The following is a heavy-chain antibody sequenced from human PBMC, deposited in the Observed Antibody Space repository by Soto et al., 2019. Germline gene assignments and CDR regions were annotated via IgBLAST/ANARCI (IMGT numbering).Heavy chain of an antibody. CDR2: ISSRGSSI. CDR3: ARGYYDFWSGYYISPYGMDV. CDR1: GFTFSDYY. V-gene: IGHV3-11*01. D-gene: IGHD3-3*01. Sequence: SLRLSCSVSGFTFSDYYMSWIRQAPGKGLEWVSYISSRGSSIYYADSVKGRFTISRDNAKNSLYLQMNGLRAEDTAVYYCARGYYDFWSGYYISPYGMDVWGQGTTVTVSS. J-gene: IGHJ6*02.